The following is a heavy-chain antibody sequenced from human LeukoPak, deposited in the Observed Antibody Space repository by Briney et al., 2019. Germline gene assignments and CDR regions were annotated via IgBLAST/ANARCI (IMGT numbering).Heavy chain of an antibody. J-gene: IGHJ4*02. D-gene: IGHD3-9*01. V-gene: IGHV3-30-3*01. CDR2: ISYDGSNK. Sequence: PGRSLRLSCAASGFTFSSYAMHWVRQAPGKGLEWVAVISYDGSNKYYADSVKGRFTISRDNSKNTLYLQMNSLRAEDTAVYYCASPAYYDILTGYLDYWGQGTLVTVSS. CDR1: GFTFSSYA. CDR3: ASPAYYDILTGYLDY.